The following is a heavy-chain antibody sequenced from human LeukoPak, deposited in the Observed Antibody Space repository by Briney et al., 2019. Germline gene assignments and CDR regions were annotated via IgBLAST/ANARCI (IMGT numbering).Heavy chain of an antibody. CDR3: TRPSGSSGWNDAFDI. CDR2: IRSKANNYAT. V-gene: IGHV3-73*01. J-gene: IGHJ3*02. CDR1: GFTFSGST. Sequence: GGSLRLSCAASGFTFSGSTMHWVRQASGKGLEWVGRIRSKANNYATAYAASVKGRFTISRDDSKNTAYLQMNSLKTEDTAVYYCTRPSGSSGWNDAFDIWGQGTMVTVSS. D-gene: IGHD6-19*01.